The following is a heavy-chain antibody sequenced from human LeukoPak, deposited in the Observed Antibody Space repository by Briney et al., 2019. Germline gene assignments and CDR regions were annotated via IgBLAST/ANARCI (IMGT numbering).Heavy chain of an antibody. Sequence: SETLSLTCAVYGGSFSGYYWSWIRQPPGKGLEWIGEINHSGSTNYNPSLKSRVTISVDTSKNQFSLKLSSVTAADTAVYYCARLRIMITFGGVIVIIKGFDYWGQGTLVTVSS. CDR1: GGSFSGYY. V-gene: IGHV4-34*01. J-gene: IGHJ4*02. CDR2: INHSGST. D-gene: IGHD3-16*02. CDR3: ARLRIMITFGGVIVIIKGFDY.